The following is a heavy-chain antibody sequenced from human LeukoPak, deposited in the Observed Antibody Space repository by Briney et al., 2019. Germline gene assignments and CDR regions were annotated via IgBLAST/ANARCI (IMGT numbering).Heavy chain of an antibody. Sequence: SETLSLTCTVSGGSISSYYWSWIRQPPGKGLEWIGYIYYSGSTNYNPSLKSRVTISVDTSKNQFSLKLSSVTAADTAVYYCARSAPTGKSFDYWGQGTLVTVSS. CDR1: GGSISSYY. J-gene: IGHJ4*02. CDR2: IYYSGST. V-gene: IGHV4-59*01. CDR3: ARSAPTGKSFDY.